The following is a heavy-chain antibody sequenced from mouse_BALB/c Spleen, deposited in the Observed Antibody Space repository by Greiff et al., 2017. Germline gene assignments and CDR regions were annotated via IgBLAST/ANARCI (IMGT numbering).Heavy chain of an antibody. V-gene: IGHV5-12-2*01. Sequence: EVKLQESGGGLVQPGGSLKLSCAASGFTFSSYTMSWVRQTPEKRLEWVAYISNGGGSTYYPDTVKGRFTISRDNAKNTLYLQMSSLKSEDTAMYYCARHDSSGYDYWGQGTTLTVSS. CDR2: ISNGGGST. CDR1: GFTFSSYT. D-gene: IGHD3-2*01. CDR3: ARHDSSGYDY. J-gene: IGHJ2*01.